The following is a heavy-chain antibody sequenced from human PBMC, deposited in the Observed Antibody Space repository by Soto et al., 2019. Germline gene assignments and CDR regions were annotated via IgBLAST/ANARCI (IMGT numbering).Heavy chain of an antibody. CDR2: IWYDGSNK. D-gene: IGHD1-26*01. CDR1: GFTFSSYG. Sequence: QVQLVESGGGVVQPGRSLRLSCAASGFTFSSYGMHWVRQAPGKGLEWVAVIWYDGSNKYYEDSVKGRFTISRDNSKNTLYLQMNSLRAEDTAVYYCAREYGTGGCFDPWGQGTLVTVSS. V-gene: IGHV3-33*01. CDR3: AREYGTGGCFDP. J-gene: IGHJ5*02.